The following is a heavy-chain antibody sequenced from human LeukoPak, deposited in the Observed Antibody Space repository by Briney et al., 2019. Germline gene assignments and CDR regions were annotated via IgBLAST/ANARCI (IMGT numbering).Heavy chain of an antibody. CDR2: INSSSSYI. J-gene: IGHJ4*02. Sequence: GGSLRLSCAASGFTFSGSAMSWVRQAPGKGLEWVSSINSSSSYIYYADSVKGRFTISRDNAKNSLYLQMNSLRAEDTAVYYCARGVEGYDYGDYALDYWGQGTLVTVSS. D-gene: IGHD4-17*01. CDR3: ARGVEGYDYGDYALDY. CDR1: GFTFSGSA. V-gene: IGHV3-21*01.